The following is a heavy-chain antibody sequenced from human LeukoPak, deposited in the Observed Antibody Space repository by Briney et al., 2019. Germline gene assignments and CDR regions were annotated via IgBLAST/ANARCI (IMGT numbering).Heavy chain of an antibody. Sequence: ASVKVSCKASGYTFTSYYMHWVRQAPGQGLEWMGIINPSGGSTSYAQRFQGRVTMTRDMSTSTVYMELSSLRSEDTAVYYCARADGGGSGPLKDGYYYYMDVWGKGTTVTVSS. CDR3: ARADGGGSGPLKDGYYYYMDV. CDR1: GYTFTSYY. J-gene: IGHJ6*03. CDR2: INPSGGST. D-gene: IGHD3-10*01. V-gene: IGHV1-46*01.